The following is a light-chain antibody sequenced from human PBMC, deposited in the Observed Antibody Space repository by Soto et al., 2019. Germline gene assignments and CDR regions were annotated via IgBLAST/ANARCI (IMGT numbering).Light chain of an antibody. V-gene: IGKV3-20*01. J-gene: IGKJ4*01. CDR1: QSVDGNY. CDR3: QQYDSSPLT. CDR2: DAS. Sequence: EIVLTQSPDTLSLSPGERATLSCRASQSVDGNYLAWYQQKPGQAPRVLIYDASIRATGIPDRFSGSGSATDFTLTISRLEPEDSAVYYCQQYDSSPLTFGGGTKVDIK.